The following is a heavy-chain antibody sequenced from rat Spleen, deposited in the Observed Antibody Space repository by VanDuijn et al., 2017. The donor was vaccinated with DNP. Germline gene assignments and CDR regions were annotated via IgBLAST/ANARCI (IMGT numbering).Heavy chain of an antibody. CDR3: ATRATVATGFAY. CDR2: ISPSGGST. Sequence: EVQLVESGGGLVQPGRSLKLSCAASGFTFSNYGMHWIRQAPTKGLEWVAPISPSGGSTYYRDSVKGRFTIPRDNATITLYLHMDSLRSEDTATYYCATRATVATGFAYWGQGVMVTVSS. V-gene: IGHV5-19*01. J-gene: IGHJ2*01. D-gene: IGHD1-3*01. CDR1: GFTFSNYG.